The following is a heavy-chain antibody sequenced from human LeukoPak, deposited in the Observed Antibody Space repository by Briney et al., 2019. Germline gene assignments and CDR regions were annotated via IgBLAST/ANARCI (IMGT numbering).Heavy chain of an antibody. Sequence: SSVKVSCKASGYTFTGYFVHWVRQAPGQGLEWMGWINPNSGGTNYAQKFQGTVTKTRDTSISTAYMEVSRLRSDDTGVYYCTRGGDTDSFDYWGQGTLGTVSS. CDR3: TRGGDTDSFDY. D-gene: IGHD3-10*01. V-gene: IGHV1-2*02. CDR2: INPNSGGT. CDR1: GYTFTGYF. J-gene: IGHJ4*02.